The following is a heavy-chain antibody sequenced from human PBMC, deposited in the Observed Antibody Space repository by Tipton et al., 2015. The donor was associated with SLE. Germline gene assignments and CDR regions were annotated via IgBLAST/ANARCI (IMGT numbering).Heavy chain of an antibody. D-gene: IGHD4-17*01. V-gene: IGHV4-59*11. CDR3: ARGYDYGDYLGWFDP. CDR1: GDSISGQY. J-gene: IGHJ5*02. Sequence: TLSLTCTVSGDSISGQYWSWIRQPPGKGPEWIGYISYSGPTNYNPSLKRRVTISVDTSKNQFSLKLSSVTAADTAVYYCARGYDYGDYLGWFDPWGQGTLVTVSS. CDR2: ISYSGPT.